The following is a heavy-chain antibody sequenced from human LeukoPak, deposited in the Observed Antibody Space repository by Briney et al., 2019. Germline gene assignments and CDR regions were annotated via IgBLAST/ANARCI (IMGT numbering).Heavy chain of an antibody. V-gene: IGHV3-23*01. CDR2: ISPSGGTT. CDR3: ARVYGSWNDRPAWYFDY. D-gene: IGHD1-1*01. J-gene: IGHJ4*02. CDR1: GFTFSSYG. Sequence: GGSLRLSCAASGFTFSSYGMNWVRQAPGKGLEWVSGISPSGGTTYYTDSVKGRFTISRDNAKNSLYLQMNSLRAEDTALYYCARVYGSWNDRPAWYFDYWGQGTLVTVSS.